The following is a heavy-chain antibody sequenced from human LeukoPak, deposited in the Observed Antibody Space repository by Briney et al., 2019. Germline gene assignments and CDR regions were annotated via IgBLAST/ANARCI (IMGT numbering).Heavy chain of an antibody. V-gene: IGHV1-46*01. D-gene: IGHD3-22*01. Sequence: ASVKVSCKASGYTFTSYYMHWVRQAPGQGLEWMGIINPSGGSTSYAQKFQGRVTMTRDMSTSTVYMELSSLRSEDTAVYYCARVDFSPSSHDSSGYYYVHFDYWGQGTLVTVSS. CDR2: INPSGGST. J-gene: IGHJ4*02. CDR1: GYTFTSYY. CDR3: ARVDFSPSSHDSSGYYYVHFDY.